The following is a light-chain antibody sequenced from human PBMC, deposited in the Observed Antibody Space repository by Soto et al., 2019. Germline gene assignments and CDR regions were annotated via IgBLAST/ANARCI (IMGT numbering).Light chain of an antibody. J-gene: IGLJ1*01. CDR3: CSDAGGSTYV. V-gene: IGLV2-23*01. CDR2: EGS. Sequence: QSALTQPASVSGSPGHSITISCTGTSSDVGIYNLVSWYQQHPGKAPKLMIYEGSKRPSGVSNRFSGSKSGNTASLTISGLQPEAEVDYYCCSDAGGSTYVFGTGTNRTVL. CDR1: SSDVGIYNL.